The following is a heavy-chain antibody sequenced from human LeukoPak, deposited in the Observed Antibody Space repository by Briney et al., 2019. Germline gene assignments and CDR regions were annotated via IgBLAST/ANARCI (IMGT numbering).Heavy chain of an antibody. D-gene: IGHD3-10*01. Sequence: GGSLSLSRAASLFTHSRYTMSWVRQAPWKGVAGVSVISGSGGSTYYADSVQGLITISRDNSKNTLYLQMNSLRAEDTAVYYCAKWRSSIWELYHCGAFDIWGQGTMVTVSS. CDR3: AKWRSSIWELYHCGAFDI. CDR1: LFTHSRYT. J-gene: IGHJ3*02. CDR2: ISGSGGST. V-gene: IGHV3-23*01.